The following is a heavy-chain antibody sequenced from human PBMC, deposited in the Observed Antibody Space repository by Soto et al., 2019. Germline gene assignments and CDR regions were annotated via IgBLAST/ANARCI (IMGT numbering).Heavy chain of an antibody. J-gene: IGHJ4*02. Sequence: GGSLRLSCAASGFTFSSYAMHWVRQAPGKGLEWVAVISYDGSNKYYADSVKGRFTISRDNSKNTLYLQMNSLRAEDTAVYYCARDNFNGGIVGRAIDYWGQGTLVTVSS. CDR2: ISYDGSNK. CDR1: GFTFSSYA. CDR3: ARDNFNGGIVGRAIDY. V-gene: IGHV3-30-3*01. D-gene: IGHD2-15*01.